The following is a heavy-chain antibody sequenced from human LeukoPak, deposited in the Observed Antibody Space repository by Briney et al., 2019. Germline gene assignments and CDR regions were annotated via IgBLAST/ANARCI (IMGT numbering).Heavy chain of an antibody. CDR3: ARDVGRSGWYTAEDPGLDY. CDR2: ISAYNGNT. Sequence: ASVKVSFKASGYTFTSYGISWVRQAPGQGLEWMGWISAYNGNTNYAQKLQGRVTMTTDTSTSTAYMELRSLRSDDTAVYYCARDVGRSGWYTAEDPGLDYWGQGTLVTVSS. V-gene: IGHV1-18*01. CDR1: GYTFTSYG. D-gene: IGHD6-19*01. J-gene: IGHJ4*02.